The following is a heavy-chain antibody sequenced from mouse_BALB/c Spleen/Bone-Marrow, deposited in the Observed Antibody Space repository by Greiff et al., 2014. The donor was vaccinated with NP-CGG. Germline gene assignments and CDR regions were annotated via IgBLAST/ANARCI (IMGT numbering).Heavy chain of an antibody. CDR3: AENHFDIDY. Sequence: QVQLQQSGPELVRPGSSVKLSCTASGYTFSNYWMHWVKQRPGQGLEWIGMIDPSNSETKLNPKFMDKATLNVDKSSNTAYMQLIRLKSEDSSVYYCAENHFDIDYWGQGTSVTVSS. J-gene: IGHJ4*01. CDR1: GYTFSNYW. CDR2: IDPSNSET. V-gene: IGHV1-74*01.